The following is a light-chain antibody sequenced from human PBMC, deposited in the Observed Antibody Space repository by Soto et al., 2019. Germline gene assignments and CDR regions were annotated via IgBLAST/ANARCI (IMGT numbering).Light chain of an antibody. CDR3: QQSWT. Sequence: EIVMTQSPATLSVSPGERATLSCRASQSVSSNLAWYQQKPGQAPRLLIYGASTRATGIPARFSGSGSGTECTLTIGSLQFEDFAVYYCQQSWTFGQGTKVEIK. V-gene: IGKV3-15*01. CDR2: GAS. J-gene: IGKJ1*01. CDR1: QSVSSN.